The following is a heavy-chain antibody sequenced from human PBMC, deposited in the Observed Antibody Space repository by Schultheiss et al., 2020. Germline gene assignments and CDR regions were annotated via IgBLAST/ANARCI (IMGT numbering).Heavy chain of an antibody. Sequence: SETLSLTCTVSNDSMSGYYWSWIRQFPGEGLEWIGYIYYSGSTNYNPSLEGRVAISVDTSKNQFSLRLTSVTAADTAVYYCARAEYDFWSGYFVSWGQGTLVTVSS. CDR1: NDSMSGYY. J-gene: IGHJ4*02. D-gene: IGHD3-3*01. CDR2: IYYSGST. V-gene: IGHV4-59*08. CDR3: ARAEYDFWSGYFVS.